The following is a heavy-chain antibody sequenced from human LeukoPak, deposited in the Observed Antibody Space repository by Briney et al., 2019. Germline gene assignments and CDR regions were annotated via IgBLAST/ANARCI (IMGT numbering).Heavy chain of an antibody. CDR2: INSDGSST. CDR1: GFTFSNYW. J-gene: IGHJ3*02. CDR3: SSGNSHAFDI. V-gene: IGHV3-74*01. D-gene: IGHD4-23*01. Sequence: GGSLRLSCAASGFTFSNYWMHWVRQGPGKGLVWVSRINSDGSSTSYADSVKGRFTISRDNAKNTLYLQMNNLRAEDTAVHYCSSGNSHAFDIWGQGTMVTVSS.